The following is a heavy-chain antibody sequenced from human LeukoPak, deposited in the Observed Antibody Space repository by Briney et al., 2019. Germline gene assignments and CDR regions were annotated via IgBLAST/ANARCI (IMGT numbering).Heavy chain of an antibody. Sequence: PGGSLRLSCAASGFAFSSYSMNWVRQAPGKGLEWVSSISSSSSYIYYADSVKGRFTISRDNSKNTLYLQMNSLRAEDTAVYYCASLPRPYDPIYYWFDPWGQGTLVTVSS. CDR3: ASLPRPYDPIYYWFDP. D-gene: IGHD5-12*01. V-gene: IGHV3-21*04. CDR1: GFAFSSYS. CDR2: ISSSSSYI. J-gene: IGHJ5*02.